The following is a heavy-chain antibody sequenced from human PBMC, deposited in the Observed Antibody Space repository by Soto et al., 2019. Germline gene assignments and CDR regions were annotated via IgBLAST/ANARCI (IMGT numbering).Heavy chain of an antibody. CDR2: IWYDGSSK. J-gene: IGHJ3*02. D-gene: IGHD6-13*01. CDR1: GFTFSSYG. Sequence: GGSLRLSCAASGFTFSSYGMHWVRQAPGKGLEWVAVIWYDGSSKYYADSVKGRFTISRDNSKNTLYLQMNSLRAEDTAVYYCARTLSGSWWSNIDAFDIWGQGTMVTVSS. V-gene: IGHV3-33*01. CDR3: ARTLSGSWWSNIDAFDI.